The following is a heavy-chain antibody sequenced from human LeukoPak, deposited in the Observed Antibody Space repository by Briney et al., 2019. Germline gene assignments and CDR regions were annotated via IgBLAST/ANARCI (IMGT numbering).Heavy chain of an antibody. D-gene: IGHD6-13*01. CDR2: ISSSSSYI. CDR3: ARVVYSSSWSMWGNVDHYYYYMDV. V-gene: IGHV3-21*01. J-gene: IGHJ6*03. CDR1: GFTFSSYS. Sequence: GGSLRLSCAASGFTFSSYSMNWVRQAPGKGLEWVSSISSSSSYIYYADSVKGRFTISRDNAKNSLYLQMNSLRAEDTAVYYCARVVYSSSWSMWGNVDHYYYYMDVWGKGTTVTVSS.